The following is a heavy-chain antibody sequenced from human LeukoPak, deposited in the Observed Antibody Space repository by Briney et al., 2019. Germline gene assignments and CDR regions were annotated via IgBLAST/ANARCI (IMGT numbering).Heavy chain of an antibody. Sequence: PGGSLRLSCAASRFTFSSYAMGWVRQAPGKGLEWVSSIDHSGTFTYYADSVKGRFTISRDNAKNSLYLQMNSLKAEDTAVYYCARGLYYMDVWGKGTTVTVSS. CDR3: ARGLYYMDV. CDR2: IDHSGTFT. V-gene: IGHV3-21*01. J-gene: IGHJ6*03. CDR1: RFTFSSYA.